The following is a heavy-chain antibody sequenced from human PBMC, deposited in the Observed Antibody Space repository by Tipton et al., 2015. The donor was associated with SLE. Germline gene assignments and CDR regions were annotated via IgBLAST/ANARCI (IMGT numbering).Heavy chain of an antibody. Sequence: TLSLTCTVSGGSINETHWWNWVRHSPGKGLEWIGEIYHGGSINYNPSLESRVTISIDTSKNQFSLKLSSVTAADTAVYYCAKGRQKNYADHAYWGQGTLVTVSS. D-gene: IGHD4-17*01. J-gene: IGHJ4*02. CDR1: GGSINETHW. CDR2: IYHGGSI. CDR3: AKGRQKNYADHAY. V-gene: IGHV4-4*02.